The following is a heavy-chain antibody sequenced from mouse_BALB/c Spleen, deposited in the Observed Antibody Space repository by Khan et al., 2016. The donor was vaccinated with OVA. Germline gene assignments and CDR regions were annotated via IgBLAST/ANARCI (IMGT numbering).Heavy chain of an antibody. Sequence: QIQLVQSGPELKKPGETVKVSCKASGYTFTNYGLNWVMQAPGKALKWMGWINTYTGEPTYADDFKGRFAFSLETSASTAYLQINNLITEDMATYVCARGLTGFGSWFAYWGQGTLVTVSA. CDR2: INTYTGEP. V-gene: IGHV9-1*02. CDR1: GYTFTNYG. CDR3: ARGLTGFGSWFAY. J-gene: IGHJ3*01. D-gene: IGHD1-1*01.